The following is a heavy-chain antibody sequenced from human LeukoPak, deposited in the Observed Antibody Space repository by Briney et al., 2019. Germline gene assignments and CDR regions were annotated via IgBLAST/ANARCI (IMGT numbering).Heavy chain of an antibody. CDR3: ARDHRYYYDSSGHYSLPDY. CDR1: GYTFTGYY. CDR2: IKPSSGGT. D-gene: IGHD3-22*01. Sequence: ASVKVSCKASGYTFTGYYMHWVRQAPGQGLEWMGWIKPSSGGTNYAQKFQGRVTMTRDTSISTAYMELSRLRSDDTAVYYCARDHRYYYDSSGHYSLPDYWGQGTLVTVSS. V-gene: IGHV1-2*02. J-gene: IGHJ4*02.